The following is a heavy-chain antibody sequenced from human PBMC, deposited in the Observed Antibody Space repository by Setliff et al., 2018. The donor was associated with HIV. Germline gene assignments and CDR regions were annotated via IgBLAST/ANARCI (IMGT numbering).Heavy chain of an antibody. V-gene: IGHV4-31*03. D-gene: IGHD3-16*01. CDR3: ARSKKRGDYYYYYYYMDV. CDR1: GGSISSGGYY. Sequence: TLSLTCTVSGGSISSGGYYWSWIRQHPGKGLEWIGYSYYSGSTYYNPSLKSRVTISVDTSKSQFSLKLSSVTAADTAVYYCARSKKRGDYYYYYYYMDVWGKGTTVTV. J-gene: IGHJ6*03. CDR2: SYYSGST.